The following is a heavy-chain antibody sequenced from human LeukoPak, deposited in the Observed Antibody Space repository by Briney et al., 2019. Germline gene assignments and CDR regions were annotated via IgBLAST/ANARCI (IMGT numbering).Heavy chain of an antibody. CDR2: ISSSGSTI. Sequence: GGSLRLSCAASGFTFSDYYMSWIRQAPGKGLERFSYISSSGSTIYYADSGKGRFTISRDNAKNSLYLQMNTLRAEDTAVYYCARDQGEMATIQSFMDYGMAVWGQGTTVTVSS. D-gene: IGHD5-24*01. CDR3: ARDQGEMATIQSFMDYGMAV. CDR1: GFTFSDYY. J-gene: IGHJ6*02. V-gene: IGHV3-11*01.